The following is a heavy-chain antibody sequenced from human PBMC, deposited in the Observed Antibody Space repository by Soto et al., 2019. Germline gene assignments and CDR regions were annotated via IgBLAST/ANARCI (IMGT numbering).Heavy chain of an antibody. D-gene: IGHD3-10*01. V-gene: IGHV4-39*01. J-gene: IGHJ5*02. CDR3: ARPNVDYGSGSSRQVYNWFDP. Sequence: SETLSLTCTVSGGSISSSSYYWGWIRQPPGKGLEWIGSIYYSGSTYYNPSLKSRVTISVDTSKNQFSLKLSSVTAADTAVYYCARPNVDYGSGSSRQVYNWFDPWGQGTLVTVSS. CDR1: GGSISSSSYY. CDR2: IYYSGST.